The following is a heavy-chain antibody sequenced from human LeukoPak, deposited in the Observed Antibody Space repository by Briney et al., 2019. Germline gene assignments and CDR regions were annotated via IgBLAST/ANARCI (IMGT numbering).Heavy chain of an antibody. CDR2: ISSSSSYI. CDR1: GFTFSSYS. D-gene: IGHD2-2*01. V-gene: IGHV3-21*01. Sequence: KSGGSLRLSCAASGFTFSSYSMNWVRQAPGKGLEWVSSISSSSSYIYYADSVKGRFTISRDNAKNSLYLQMNSLRAEDTAVYYCARDCSSTCCYFAFDIWGQGTMVTVSS. CDR3: ARDCSSTCCYFAFDI. J-gene: IGHJ3*02.